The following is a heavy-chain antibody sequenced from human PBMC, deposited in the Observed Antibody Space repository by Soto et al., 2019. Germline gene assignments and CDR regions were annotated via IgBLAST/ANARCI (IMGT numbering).Heavy chain of an antibody. Sequence: PSETLSLTCAVSGGSISSSNWRRWVRQPPGKGLEWIGEIYHSGSTNYNPSLKSRVTISVDKSKNQFSLKLSSVTAADTAVYYCARASGYYGSGSYLNYYYYGMDVWGQGTTVTVS. CDR2: IYHSGST. D-gene: IGHD3-10*01. V-gene: IGHV4-4*02. CDR1: GGSISSSNW. J-gene: IGHJ6*02. CDR3: ARASGYYGSGSYLNYYYYGMDV.